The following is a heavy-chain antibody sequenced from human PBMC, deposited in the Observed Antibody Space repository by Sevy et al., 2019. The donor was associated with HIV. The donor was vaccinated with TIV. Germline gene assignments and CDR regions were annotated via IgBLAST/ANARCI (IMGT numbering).Heavy chain of an antibody. V-gene: IGHV3-21*01. Sequence: GGSLRLSCTASGFTFGSYSMNWVRQAPGKGLEWVSSISSSSSYIYYADSVKGRFTISRDNAKNSLYLQMNSLRAEDTAVYYCARESTSDSINYASDIWGQGTMVTVSS. CDR2: ISSSSSYI. CDR3: ARESTSDSINYASDI. D-gene: IGHD3-3*02. CDR1: GFTFGSYS. J-gene: IGHJ3*02.